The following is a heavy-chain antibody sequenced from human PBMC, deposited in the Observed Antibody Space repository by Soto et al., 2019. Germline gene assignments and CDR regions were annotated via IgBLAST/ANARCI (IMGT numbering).Heavy chain of an antibody. CDR2: IYYSGIT. CDR1: GVSISDSCYY. J-gene: IGHJ4*02. V-gene: IGHV4-39*01. CDR3: AGPGSN. Sequence: QLQLQESGPGLVKPSETLSLTCTVSGVSISDSCYYWGWIRRPPGKGLEWIGTIYYSGITYYNRSLKCPVTISVDTSKNQFSLKLTSVTAADTAVYYCAGPGSNWGQGTLVTVSS.